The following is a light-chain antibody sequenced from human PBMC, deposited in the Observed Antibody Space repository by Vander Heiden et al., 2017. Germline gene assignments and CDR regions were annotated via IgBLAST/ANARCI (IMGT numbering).Light chain of an antibody. J-gene: IGLJ3*02. Sequence: SFLLTQPPSLSVAPGRTARMTCWGNKIESKSVHWYQQESGQAPVLVVYDNSKRPSGIPERFSGSRSGNTATLIIDGVEPADEATYFCHIWDSNVDEGVFGGGTQLTVL. CDR2: DNS. CDR3: HIWDSNVDEGV. CDR1: KIESKS. V-gene: IGLV3-21*02.